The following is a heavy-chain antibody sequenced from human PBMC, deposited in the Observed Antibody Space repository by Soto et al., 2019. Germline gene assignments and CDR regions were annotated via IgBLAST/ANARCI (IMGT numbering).Heavy chain of an antibody. Sequence: PSETLSLTCAVSAYSISSSNWWGWIRQPPGKGLEWIVYIYYSGSTYYNPSLKSRVTMSVDTSKHRFCLKLSSVTAVDTAVYYCARGRAQHYDSWGGPYHFNYWGKGTLVTVCS. CDR1: AYSISSSNW. CDR2: IYYSGST. J-gene: IGHJ4*02. CDR3: ARGRAQHYDSWGGPYHFNY. V-gene: IGHV4-28*03. D-gene: IGHD3-3*01.